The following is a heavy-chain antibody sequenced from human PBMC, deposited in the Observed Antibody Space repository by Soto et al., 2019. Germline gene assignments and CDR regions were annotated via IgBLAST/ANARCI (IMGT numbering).Heavy chain of an antibody. Sequence: SETLSLTCTVSGGSISSGDYYWSWIRQPPGKGLEWIGYIYYSASTYYNPFLKSRVTISVDTSKNQFSLKLSSVTAAYTAVYYCARVPGDYGERYYYGMDVWGQVTTVAVSS. CDR3: ARVPGDYGERYYYGMDV. V-gene: IGHV4-30-4*01. D-gene: IGHD4-17*01. CDR2: IYYSAST. J-gene: IGHJ6*02. CDR1: GGSISSGDYY.